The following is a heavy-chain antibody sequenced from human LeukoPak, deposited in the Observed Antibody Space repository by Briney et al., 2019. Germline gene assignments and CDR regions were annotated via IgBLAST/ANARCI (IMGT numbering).Heavy chain of an antibody. J-gene: IGHJ4*02. Sequence: SSETLSLTCTVSDGSISNRVYYWGWIRQPPGKGLEWIGSIHYSGKVYYNPSLKSRVTTSVDRSTDQFSLRLSSATAADTAIYYCARQSGDQSSAWYFDAWGQGTLVTVSS. V-gene: IGHV4-39*01. CDR1: DGSISNRVYY. D-gene: IGHD6-19*01. CDR3: ARQSGDQSSAWYFDA. CDR2: IHYSGKV.